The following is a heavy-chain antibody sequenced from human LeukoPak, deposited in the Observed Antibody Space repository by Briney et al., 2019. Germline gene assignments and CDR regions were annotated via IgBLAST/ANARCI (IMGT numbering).Heavy chain of an antibody. D-gene: IGHD6-19*01. CDR2: ISYDGSNK. CDR1: GFTFSSYG. Sequence: PGGSLRLSCAASGFTFSSYGMHWVRQAPGKGLEWVAVISYDGSNKYYADSVKGRFTISRDNSKNTLYLQMNSLRAEDTAVYYCAKVHSSGFFDYWGQGTLVTVSP. CDR3: AKVHSSGFFDY. V-gene: IGHV3-30*18. J-gene: IGHJ4*02.